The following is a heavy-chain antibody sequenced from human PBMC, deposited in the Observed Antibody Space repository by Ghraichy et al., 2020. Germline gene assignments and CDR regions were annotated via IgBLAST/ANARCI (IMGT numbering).Heavy chain of an antibody. CDR3: ARNCGGDCYLLDY. CDR1: GYTFTTYT. V-gene: IGHV1-3*01. CDR2: INGDNGNT. Sequence: ASVKVSCKASGYTFTTYTMHWVRQAPGQRLEWMGWINGDNGNTKYSQNFQGRVTITKDTSASTAYMELSSLRSEDTAVYYCARNCGGDCYLLDYWGQGTLVTVSS. D-gene: IGHD2-21*01. J-gene: IGHJ4*02.